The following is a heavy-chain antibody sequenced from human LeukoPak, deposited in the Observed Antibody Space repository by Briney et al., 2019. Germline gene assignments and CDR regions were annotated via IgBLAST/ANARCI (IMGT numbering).Heavy chain of an antibody. J-gene: IGHJ4*02. Sequence: GGSLRLSCAASGFTFSNSWMHWVRQTPGKGLEWVSVILTAGKTYYADSVKGRFTISRDDSKNMVYLQMNSLRAEDTAVYFCAREGYSSGWFRLWGQGTLVTVSS. CDR2: ILTAGKT. V-gene: IGHV3-53*01. D-gene: IGHD6-19*01. CDR1: GFTFSNSW. CDR3: AREGYSSGWFRL.